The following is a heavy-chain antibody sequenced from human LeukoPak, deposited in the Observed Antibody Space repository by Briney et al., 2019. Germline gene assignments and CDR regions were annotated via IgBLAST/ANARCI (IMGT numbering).Heavy chain of an antibody. D-gene: IGHD6-13*01. CDR2: ISSSSSYI. Sequence: GGSLRPSCAASGFTFSSYSMNWVRQAPGKGLEWVSSISSSSSYIYYADSVKGRFTISRDNAKNSLYLQMNSLRAEDTAVYYCARVRSPIAAAGSHIFDYWGQGTLGTVSS. CDR1: GFTFSSYS. J-gene: IGHJ4*02. V-gene: IGHV3-21*01. CDR3: ARVRSPIAAAGSHIFDY.